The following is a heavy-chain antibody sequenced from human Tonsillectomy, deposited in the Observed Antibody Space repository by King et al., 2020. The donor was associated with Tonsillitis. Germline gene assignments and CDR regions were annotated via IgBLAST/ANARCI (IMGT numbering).Heavy chain of an antibody. J-gene: IGHJ1*01. CDR1: GGSFSGFY. D-gene: IGHD1-26*01. CDR3: ARGRVGADYFQH. CDR2: INHSGST. Sequence: QVQLQQWGAGLLKPWETLSLTCAVYGGSFSGFYWSWIRQPPGKGLEWIGEINHSGSTKYNPSLKSRVAISVDTSKNQFSLQLSSLTVADTAVYYCARGRVGADYFQHWGQGTLVTVSS. V-gene: IGHV4-34*01.